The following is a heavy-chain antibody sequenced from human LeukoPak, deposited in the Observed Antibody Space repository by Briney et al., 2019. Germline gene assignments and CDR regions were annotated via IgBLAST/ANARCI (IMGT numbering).Heavy chain of an antibody. CDR3: ARLNGRSGWADFDY. Sequence: GGSLRLSCAAYGFTFSSYSMNWVRQAPGKGLEWVSSISSSSSYIYYADSVKGRFTISRDNAKNSLYLQMNSLRAEDTAVYYCARLNGRSGWADFDYWGQGTLVTVSS. D-gene: IGHD6-19*01. J-gene: IGHJ4*02. CDR2: ISSSSSYI. CDR1: GFTFSSYS. V-gene: IGHV3-21*01.